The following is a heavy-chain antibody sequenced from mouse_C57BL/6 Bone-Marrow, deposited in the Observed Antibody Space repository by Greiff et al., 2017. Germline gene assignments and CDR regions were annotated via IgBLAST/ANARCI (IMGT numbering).Heavy chain of an antibody. Sequence: EVNVVESGAELVRPGASVKLSCTASGFNIKDDYMHWVKQRPEQGLEWIGWIDPENGDTEYASKFQGKATITADTSSNTAYLQLSSLTSEDTAVYYCTTAVDYWGQGTTLTVSS. V-gene: IGHV14-4*01. CDR1: GFNIKDDY. CDR3: TTAVDY. J-gene: IGHJ2*01. CDR2: IDPENGDT.